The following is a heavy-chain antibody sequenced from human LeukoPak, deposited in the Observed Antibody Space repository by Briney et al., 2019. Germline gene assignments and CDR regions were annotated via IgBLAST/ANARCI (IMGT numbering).Heavy chain of an antibody. D-gene: IGHD3-22*01. CDR2: IIPILGIA. V-gene: IGHV1-69*04. CDR1: GGTFSSYA. J-gene: IGHJ3*02. Sequence: ASVTVSCKASGGTFSSYAISWVRQAPGQGLEWMGRIIPILGIANYAQKFQGRVTITADKSTSTAYMELSSLRSEDTAVYYCAREEYYYDSSGYYRAFDIWGQGTMVTVSS. CDR3: AREEYYYDSSGYYRAFDI.